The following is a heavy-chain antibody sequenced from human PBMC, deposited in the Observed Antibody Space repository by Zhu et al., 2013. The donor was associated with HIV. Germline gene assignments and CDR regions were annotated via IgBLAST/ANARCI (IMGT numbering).Heavy chain of an antibody. D-gene: IGHD2-15*01. CDR2: IIPIFATT. CDR1: GGTFSTYG. J-gene: IGHJ6*02. V-gene: IGHV1-69*06. CDR3: ALSLCSGGSCYYPGKNGMDV. Sequence: QVQLVQSGAEVKKPGSSVKVSCKASGGTFSTYGISWVRQAPAQGPEWMGVIIPIFATTDYAQKFQGRVTITADKSTSTAYMRLSSLRYEDTAVYYCALSLCSGGSCYYPGKNGMDVWGQGTTVTVSS.